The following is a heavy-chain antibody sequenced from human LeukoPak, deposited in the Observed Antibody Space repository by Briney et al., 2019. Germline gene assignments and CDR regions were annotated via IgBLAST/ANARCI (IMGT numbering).Heavy chain of an antibody. CDR2: IIPILGIA. CDR3: ASEYGSGSYYNDY. J-gene: IGHJ4*02. D-gene: IGHD3-10*01. V-gene: IGHV1-69*04. CDR1: DYTFTSYV. Sequence: ASVKVSCKGSDYTFTSYVISWVRQAPGQGLEWMGRIIPILGIANYAQKFKGRVTITADKSTSTAYMELSSLRSEDTAVYYCASEYGSGSYYNDYWGQGTLVTVSS.